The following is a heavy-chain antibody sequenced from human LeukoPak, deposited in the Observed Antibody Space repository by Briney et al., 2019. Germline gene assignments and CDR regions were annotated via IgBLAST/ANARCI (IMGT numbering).Heavy chain of an antibody. V-gene: IGHV1-46*01. Sequence: ASVKVSCKASGGTFSSYAISWVRQAPGQGLEWMGIINPSGGSTSYAQKFQGRVTMTRDTSTSTVYMELSSLRSEDTAVYYCAKGLGAAGGYWGQGTLVTVSS. CDR3: AKGLGAAGGY. D-gene: IGHD6-13*01. J-gene: IGHJ4*02. CDR2: INPSGGST. CDR1: GGTFSSYA.